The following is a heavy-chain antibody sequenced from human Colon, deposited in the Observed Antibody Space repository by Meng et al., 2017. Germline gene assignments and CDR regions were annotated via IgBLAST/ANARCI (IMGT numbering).Heavy chain of an antibody. CDR3: ARSPYSGSALPFFDY. Sequence: QEQIKESGPGRAKPAGTLSLTCDVSGGSIRKEPWWRWVRQAPGKGLVWIGEIYHSGRTNYNPSVKSRVSMSVNKSQTHFSLRLSSVTAADTAVYYCARSPYSGSALPFFDYWGQGSLVTVSS. V-gene: IGHV4-4*02. J-gene: IGHJ4*02. CDR2: IYHSGRT. D-gene: IGHD1-26*01. CDR1: GGSIRKEPW.